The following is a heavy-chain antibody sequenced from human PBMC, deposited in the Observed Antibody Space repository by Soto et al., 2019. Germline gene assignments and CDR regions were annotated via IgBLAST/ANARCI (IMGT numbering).Heavy chain of an antibody. CDR1: GFTFSSYW. D-gene: IGHD6-19*01. V-gene: IGHV3-7*01. J-gene: IGHJ6*02. Sequence: EVQLVESGGGLVQPGGSLRLSCADSGFTFSSYWMSWVRQAPGKGLEWVANIKQDGSEKYYVDSVKGRFTISRDNAKNSLYLQMNSLRAEDTAVYYCARSPSGWYGMDVWGQGTTVTVSS. CDR3: ARSPSGWYGMDV. CDR2: IKQDGSEK.